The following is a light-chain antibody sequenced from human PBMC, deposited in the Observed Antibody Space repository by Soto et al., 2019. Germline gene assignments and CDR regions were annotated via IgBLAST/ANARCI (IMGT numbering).Light chain of an antibody. J-gene: IGKJ1*01. Sequence: EIVLTQSPGTLSLSPGERATLSCRASQSVSSNYLAWYQQKPGQAPRLLSYGASSRATGIPDRFSGSGSGTDFTLTINRLEPEDFAVYYCQQYGRSWTFGQGTKVEIK. V-gene: IGKV3-20*01. CDR2: GAS. CDR3: QQYGRSWT. CDR1: QSVSSNY.